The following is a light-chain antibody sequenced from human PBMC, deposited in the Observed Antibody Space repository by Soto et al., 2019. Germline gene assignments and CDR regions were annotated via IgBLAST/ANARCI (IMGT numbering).Light chain of an antibody. CDR2: EGN. Sequence: QSALTQPASVSGSPGQSITISCTYNLVSWYQQHPGKAPKLMIYEGNKRPSGVSNRFSGSKSGNTASLPISGLQAEDEADSYRCSYAGQRVVFGGGTKLTVL. J-gene: IGLJ2*01. CDR3: CSYAGQRVV. V-gene: IGLV2-23*01. CDR1: YNL.